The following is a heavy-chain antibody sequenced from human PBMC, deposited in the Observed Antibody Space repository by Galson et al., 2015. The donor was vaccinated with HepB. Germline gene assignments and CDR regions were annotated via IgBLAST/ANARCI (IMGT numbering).Heavy chain of an antibody. CDR2: INPNSGGT. V-gene: IGHV1-2*06. CDR1: GYTFTGYY. CDR3: AREEWELREGWFDP. J-gene: IGHJ5*02. Sequence: SVKVSCKASGYTFTGYYMHWVRQAPGQGLEWMGRINPNSGGTNYAQKFQGRVTMTRDTSISTAYMELSRLRSDDTAVYYCAREEWELREGWFDPWGQGTLVTVSS. D-gene: IGHD1-26*01.